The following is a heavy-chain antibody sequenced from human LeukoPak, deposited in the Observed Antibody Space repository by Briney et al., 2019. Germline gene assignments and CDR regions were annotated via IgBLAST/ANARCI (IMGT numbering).Heavy chain of an antibody. D-gene: IGHD3-10*01. CDR2: ISSSSSYI. V-gene: IGHV3-21*01. Sequence: GGSLRLSCAASGFTFSSYSMNWVRQAPGKGLEWVSSISSSSSYIYYADSVKGRFTISRDNAKNSLCLQMNSLRAEDTAVYYCARDLVGFGELDYWGQGTLVTVSS. CDR3: ARDLVGFGELDY. CDR1: GFTFSSYS. J-gene: IGHJ4*02.